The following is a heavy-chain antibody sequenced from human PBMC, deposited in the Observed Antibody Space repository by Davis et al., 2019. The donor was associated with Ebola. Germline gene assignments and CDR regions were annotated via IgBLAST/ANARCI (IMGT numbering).Heavy chain of an antibody. CDR1: GFTFGDYA. V-gene: IGHV3-49*04. CDR2: IRSKAYGGTT. J-gene: IGHJ6*04. CDR3: ARSGLSFGVVKYHYGMDV. Sequence: GESLKISCTASGFTFGDYAMSWVRQAPGKGLEWVGFIRSKAYGGTTEYAASVKGRFTISRDDSKSIAYLQMNSLRAEDTAVYYCARSGLSFGVVKYHYGMDVWGKGTTVTVSS. D-gene: IGHD3-3*01.